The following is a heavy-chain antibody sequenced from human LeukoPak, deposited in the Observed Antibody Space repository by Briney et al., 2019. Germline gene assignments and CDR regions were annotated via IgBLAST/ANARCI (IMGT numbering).Heavy chain of an antibody. CDR2: INHSGST. V-gene: IGHV4-34*01. CDR1: GGSFSGYY. J-gene: IGHJ4*02. D-gene: IGHD6-6*01. CDR3: ARVRVYGIAARPFDY. Sequence: SETLSLTCAVYGGSFSGYYWSWIRPPPGKGLEWIGEINHSGSTNYNPSLKSRVTISVDTSKNQFSLKLSSVTAADTAVYYCARVRVYGIAARPFDYWGQGTLVTVSS.